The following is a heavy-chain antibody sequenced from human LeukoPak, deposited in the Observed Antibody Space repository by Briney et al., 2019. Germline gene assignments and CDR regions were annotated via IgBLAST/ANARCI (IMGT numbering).Heavy chain of an antibody. J-gene: IGHJ3*02. V-gene: IGHV1-2*02. CDR3: AREMGGATCAFDI. CDR2: INPNSGGT. D-gene: IGHD1-26*01. CDR1: GYTFTGYY. Sequence: ASVKVSRKASGYTFTGYYMHWVRQAPGQGLECMGWINPNSGGTNYAQKFQGRVTMTRDTSISTAYMELSRLRSDDTAVYYCAREMGGATCAFDIWGQGTMVTVSS.